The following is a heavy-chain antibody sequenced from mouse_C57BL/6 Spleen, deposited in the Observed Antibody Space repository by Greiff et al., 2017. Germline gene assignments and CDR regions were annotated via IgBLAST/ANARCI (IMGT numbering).Heavy chain of an antibody. Sequence: QVQLKESGAELARPGASVKLSCKASGYTFTSYGISWVKQRTGQGLEWIGEIYPRSGNTYYNEKFKGKATLTADKSSSTAYMGLRSLTSEDSAVYFCARGWDASSWGDYWGQGTSVTVSS. CDR2: IYPRSGNT. CDR3: ARGWDASSWGDY. J-gene: IGHJ4*01. CDR1: GYTFTSYG. D-gene: IGHD1-1*01. V-gene: IGHV1-81*01.